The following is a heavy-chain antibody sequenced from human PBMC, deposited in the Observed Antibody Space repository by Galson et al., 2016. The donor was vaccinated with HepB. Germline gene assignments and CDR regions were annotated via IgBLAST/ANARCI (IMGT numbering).Heavy chain of an antibody. Sequence: QSGAEVKKPGESLKISCKGSGYSFSGYWIGWVRQMPGKGLEWMGIIYPGDSDTRYSPSFQGQVTISADKSISTAYMQWSSLKASDTAIYSCARTATTMQPFDYWGQGTLVTVSS. CDR1: GYSFSGYW. CDR3: ARTATTMQPFDY. D-gene: IGHD5-12*01. J-gene: IGHJ4*02. V-gene: IGHV5-51*01. CDR2: IYPGDSDT.